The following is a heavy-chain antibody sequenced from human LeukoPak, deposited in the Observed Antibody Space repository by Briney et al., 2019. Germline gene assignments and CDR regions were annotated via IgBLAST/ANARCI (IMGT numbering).Heavy chain of an antibody. CDR2: VSSDGSIK. CDR1: GFTFSSYG. CDR3: ARTNTAMADLLSY. Sequence: GGSLRLSCAASGFTFSSYGIHWVRQAPGRGLEWVAVVSSDGSIKYYADSVKGRFTISRDNSKNTLYLQMNSLRAEDTAVYYCARTNTAMADLLSYWGQGTLVTVSS. J-gene: IGHJ4*02. D-gene: IGHD5-18*01. V-gene: IGHV3-30*03.